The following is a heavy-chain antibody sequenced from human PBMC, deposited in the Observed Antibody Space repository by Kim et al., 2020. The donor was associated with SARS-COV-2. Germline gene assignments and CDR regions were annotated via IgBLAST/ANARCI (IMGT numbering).Heavy chain of an antibody. D-gene: IGHD2-21*01. J-gene: IGHJ5*02. CDR2: IYHTGST. V-gene: IGHV4-39*01. Sequence: SETLSLTCSVSGYSITTVSYYWGWIRQSPGKGLEGIGSIYHTGSTYYNPSRKSRVTLSVDTSKNQFSLHMNSVTAADTAVYDCARAWFVVVFPGCVVPW. CDR1: GYSITTVSYY. CDR3: ARAWFVVVFPGCVVP.